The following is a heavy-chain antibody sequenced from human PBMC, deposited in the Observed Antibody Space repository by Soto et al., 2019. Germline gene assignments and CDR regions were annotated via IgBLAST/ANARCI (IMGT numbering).Heavy chain of an antibody. CDR1: GFTFSSYW. J-gene: IGHJ6*02. V-gene: IGHV3-7*01. Sequence: EVQLVESGGGLVQPGGSLRLSCTASGFTFSSYWMSWVRQAPGKGLECVANIKHDGSEKNYVDSVKGRSTISTDNAKNSVFLQMNSLRAEDTAVYYCARQGGRRTYYYYYGIDVWGQWTTVTVSS. CDR2: IKHDGSEK. D-gene: IGHD3-16*01. CDR3: ARQGGRRTYYYYYGIDV.